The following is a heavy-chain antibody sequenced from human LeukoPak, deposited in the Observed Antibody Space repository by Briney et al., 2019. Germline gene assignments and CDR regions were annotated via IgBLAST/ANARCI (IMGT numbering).Heavy chain of an antibody. J-gene: IGHJ5*02. Sequence: SETLSLTCAVYGGSFSGYYWSWIRQPPGKGLEWIGEINHSGSTNYNPSLKSRATISVDTSKNQFSLKLSSVTAADTAVYYCARPVVPAALHLFDPGGQGTLVTVSS. D-gene: IGHD2-2*01. V-gene: IGHV4-34*01. CDR1: GGSFSGYY. CDR2: INHSGST. CDR3: ARPVVPAALHLFDP.